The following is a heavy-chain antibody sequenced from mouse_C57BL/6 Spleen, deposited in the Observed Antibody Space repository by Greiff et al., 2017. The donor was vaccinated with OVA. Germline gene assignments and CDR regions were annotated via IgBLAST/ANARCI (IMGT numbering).Heavy chain of an antibody. J-gene: IGHJ1*03. V-gene: IGHV3-6*01. CDR1: GYSITSGYY. Sequence: ESGPGLVKPSQSLSLTRSVTGYSITSGYYWNWIRQFPGNKLEWMGYISYDGSNNYNPSLKNRISITRDTSKNQFFLKLNSVTTEDTATYYCAREITTVVDWYFDVWGTGTTVTVSS. CDR3: AREITTVVDWYFDV. D-gene: IGHD1-1*01. CDR2: ISYDGSN.